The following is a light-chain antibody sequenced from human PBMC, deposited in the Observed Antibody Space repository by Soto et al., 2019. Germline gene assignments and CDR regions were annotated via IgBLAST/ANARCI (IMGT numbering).Light chain of an antibody. V-gene: IGLV1-40*01. Sequence: QSVLTQPPSVSGAPGQRVTISCTGTDSNIGAAYDVHWYRHLPGTAPQLLIYGNNNRPSGVPDRFSGSKSGTSASLAITGLQAEDEAGYYCQSYDSSLRDVVFGGGTQLTVL. J-gene: IGLJ2*01. CDR3: QSYDSSLRDVV. CDR1: DSNIGAAYD. CDR2: GNN.